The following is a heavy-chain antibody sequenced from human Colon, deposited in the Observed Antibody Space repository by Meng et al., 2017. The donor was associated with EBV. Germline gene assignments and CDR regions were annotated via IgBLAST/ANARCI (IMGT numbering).Heavy chain of an antibody. CDR3: ARVSSGWDYFDY. CDR1: VGSVSSGGYY. V-gene: IGHV4-31*03. Sequence: QWQLQDAGPGLVRPPQTLSLTCTVSVGSVSSGGYYWTWIRQHPGKGLEWFGHIYYSGSTFYNPSLKRRVIISIDTSKNQFSLNLRSVTAADTAVYYCARVSSGWDYFDYWGQGTLVTVSS. D-gene: IGHD6-19*01. J-gene: IGHJ4*02. CDR2: IYYSGST.